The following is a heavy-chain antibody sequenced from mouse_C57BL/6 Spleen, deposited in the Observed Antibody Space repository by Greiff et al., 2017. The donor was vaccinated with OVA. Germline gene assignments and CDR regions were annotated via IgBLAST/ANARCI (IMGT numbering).Heavy chain of an antibody. J-gene: IGHJ1*03. Sequence: EVQLQQSGPELVKPGASVKMSCKASGYTFTDYNMHWVKQSHGKSLEWIGYINPNNGGTSYNQKFKGKATLTVNKSSSTAYMELRSLTSEDSAVYYCARGEYYYGSSYVGWYFDVWGTGTTVTVSS. CDR3: ARGEYYYGSSYVGWYFDV. CDR2: INPNNGGT. CDR1: GYTFTDYN. D-gene: IGHD1-1*01. V-gene: IGHV1-22*01.